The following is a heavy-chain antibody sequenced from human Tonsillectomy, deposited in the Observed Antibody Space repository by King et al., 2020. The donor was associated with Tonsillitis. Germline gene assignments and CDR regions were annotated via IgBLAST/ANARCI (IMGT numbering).Heavy chain of an antibody. V-gene: IGHV3-23*04. CDR3: AKATDYDSNSWSLVYFDF. J-gene: IGHJ4*02. CDR2: ISGSGDST. CDR1: GFTFSSYA. D-gene: IGHD4-23*01. Sequence: EVQLVESGGGLVQPGGSLRLSCAASGFTFSSYAMSWVRQAPGKGLEWISLISGSGDSTSYEDSVKGRFTISRANSKNTLNLEINSLRAGDTAVYYCAKATDYDSNSWSLVYFDFWGQGTLVTVSS.